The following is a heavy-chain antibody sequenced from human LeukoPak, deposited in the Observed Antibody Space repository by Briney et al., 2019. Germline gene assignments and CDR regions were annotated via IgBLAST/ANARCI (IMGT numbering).Heavy chain of an antibody. CDR1: GGSISSSSYY. Sequence: SETLSLTCTVSGGSISSSSYYWGWIRQPPGKGLEWIGSIYYSGSTYYNPSLKSRVTMSVDTSKNQFSLKLSSVTAADTAVYYCARWDWAMADAFDIWGQGTMVTVSS. CDR3: ARWDWAMADAFDI. CDR2: IYYSGST. J-gene: IGHJ3*02. V-gene: IGHV4-39*07. D-gene: IGHD3/OR15-3a*01.